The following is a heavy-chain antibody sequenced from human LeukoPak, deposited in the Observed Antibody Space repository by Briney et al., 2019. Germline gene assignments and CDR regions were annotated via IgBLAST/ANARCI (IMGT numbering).Heavy chain of an antibody. V-gene: IGHV3-30*02. D-gene: IGHD3-10*01. J-gene: IGHJ4*02. Sequence: PGGSLRLSCAASGFTFSSYGMHWVRQAPGKGLEWVAFIRYDGSNKYYADSVKGRFTISRDNAKNSLFLQINSLRAEDTAVYYCARVYYGSGSYSDHWGQGTLVTVSS. CDR3: ARVYYGSGSYSDH. CDR2: IRYDGSNK. CDR1: GFTFSSYG.